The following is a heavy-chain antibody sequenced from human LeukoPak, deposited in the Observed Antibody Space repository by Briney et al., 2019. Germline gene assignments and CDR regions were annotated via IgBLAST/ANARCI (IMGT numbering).Heavy chain of an antibody. CDR1: GFTFSDAW. J-gene: IGHJ4*02. CDR3: TTRRQDGW. Sequence: GGSLRLSCVGSGFTFSDAWMSWVRQAPGKGLEWVGCIKSKSDGGTIDYAAPVKGRFTISRDDSGNTLYLQMNSLKTEDTAVYYCTTRRQDGWWGQGTLVTVS. V-gene: IGHV3-15*01. D-gene: IGHD2-15*01. CDR2: IKSKSDGGTI.